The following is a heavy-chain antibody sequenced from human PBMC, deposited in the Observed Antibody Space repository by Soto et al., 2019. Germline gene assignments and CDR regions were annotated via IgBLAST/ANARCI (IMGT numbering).Heavy chain of an antibody. CDR2: IKSKTDGGTT. J-gene: IGHJ4*02. Sequence: GSLRLSCAASGFTFSNAWMSWVRQAPGKGLEWVGRIKSKTDGGTTDYAAPVKGRFTISRDDSKNTLYLQMNSLKTEDTAVYYCTTEVVVVITPFDYWGQGTLVTVSS. CDR3: TTEVVVVITPFDY. CDR1: GFTFSNAW. V-gene: IGHV3-15*01. D-gene: IGHD3-22*01.